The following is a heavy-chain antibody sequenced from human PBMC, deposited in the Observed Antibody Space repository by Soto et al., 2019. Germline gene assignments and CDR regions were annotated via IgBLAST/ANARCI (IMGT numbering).Heavy chain of an antibody. CDR3: ARGRRFLEWLFSLLPKYYFDY. V-gene: IGHV4-34*01. Sequence: QVQLQQWGAGLLKPSETLSLTCAVYGGSFSGYYWSWIRQPPGKGLEWIGEINHSGSTNYNPSLKSRVTISVDTSKNQFSLKLSSVTAADTAVYYCARGRRFLEWLFSLLPKYYFDYWGQGTLVTVSS. CDR1: GGSFSGYY. CDR2: INHSGST. J-gene: IGHJ4*02. D-gene: IGHD3-3*01.